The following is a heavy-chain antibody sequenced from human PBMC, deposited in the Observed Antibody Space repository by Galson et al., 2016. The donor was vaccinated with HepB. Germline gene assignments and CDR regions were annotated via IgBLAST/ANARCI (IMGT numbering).Heavy chain of an antibody. CDR2: ISGSGGNT. V-gene: IGHV3-23*01. J-gene: IGHJ3*02. CDR3: ARARGFYYAFNI. CDR1: GFMFSSYA. Sequence: SLRLSCAASGFMFSSYAMAWVRQAPGKGLEWVSTISGSGGNTFYPHSVTGRFTISRDNSLTTVSLRISSLRAEDTAVYFCARARGFYYAFNIWGPGTTVTVSS. D-gene: IGHD3-3*01.